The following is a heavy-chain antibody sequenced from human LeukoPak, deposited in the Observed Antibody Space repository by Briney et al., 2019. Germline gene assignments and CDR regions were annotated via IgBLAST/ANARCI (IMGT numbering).Heavy chain of an antibody. CDR3: ARGHLSGWYSSDY. CDR1: GFTFTSYS. Sequence: GGSLRLSCAASGFTFTSYSMNWVRQAPGKGLEWVSYISSSGSTIYYADSVKGRFTISRDTAKNSVFMQMNSLRAEDTAVYYCARGHLSGWYSSDYWGQGTLVTVSS. CDR2: ISSSGSTI. D-gene: IGHD6-19*01. J-gene: IGHJ4*02. V-gene: IGHV3-48*01.